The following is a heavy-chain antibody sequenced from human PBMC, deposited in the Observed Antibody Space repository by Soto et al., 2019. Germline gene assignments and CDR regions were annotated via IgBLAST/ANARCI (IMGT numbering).Heavy chain of an antibody. Sequence: GGSLRLSCAASGFTFRSYGIHWVRQAPGKGLEWVALIWFDGSKKYYVDSVKGRFAVSGDNSKNTLYLQMNSLRVEDTAVYYCARDRLVPYGYGMDVWGQGTKVTVSS. CDR2: IWFDGSKK. CDR3: ARDRLVPYGYGMDV. D-gene: IGHD2-2*01. CDR1: GFTFRSYG. J-gene: IGHJ6*02. V-gene: IGHV3-33*01.